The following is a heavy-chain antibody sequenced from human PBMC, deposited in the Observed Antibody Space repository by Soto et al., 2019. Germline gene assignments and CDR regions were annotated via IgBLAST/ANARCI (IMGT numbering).Heavy chain of an antibody. Sequence: QVQLQESGPGLVKPSETLSLTCIVSGGSVSNDAYYWSWIRQPPGKGLEWIGYIYHSGSTYYTPSLTTRVTISADTSANQFSLKVSSVPAADTAVYYCARLGIGWEFPFDYWAQGTLVNVSS. J-gene: IGHJ4*02. V-gene: IGHV4-61*08. CDR3: ARLGIGWEFPFDY. CDR1: GGSVSNDAYY. CDR2: IYHSGST. D-gene: IGHD1-26*01.